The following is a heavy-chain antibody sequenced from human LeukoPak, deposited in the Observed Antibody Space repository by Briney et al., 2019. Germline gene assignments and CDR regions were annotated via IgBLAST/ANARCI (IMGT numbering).Heavy chain of an antibody. J-gene: IGHJ4*02. Sequence: ASVKVSCKASGYSFTGYYIHWVRQAPGQGLEWMGWINPNSGGTNYAQQFQGRVTMTRDTSISTAYMELSRLRSDDTAVYYCARVYYYDSSGYYEPIYYFDYWGQGTLVTVSS. CDR2: INPNSGGT. V-gene: IGHV1-2*02. CDR1: GYSFTGYY. D-gene: IGHD3-22*01. CDR3: ARVYYYDSSGYYEPIYYFDY.